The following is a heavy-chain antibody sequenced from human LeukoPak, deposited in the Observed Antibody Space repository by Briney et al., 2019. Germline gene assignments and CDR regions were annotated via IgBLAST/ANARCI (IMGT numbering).Heavy chain of an antibody. V-gene: IGHV3-7*01. CDR1: GFTFSTYW. CDR2: IKQDGGEK. D-gene: IGHD3/OR15-3a*01. Sequence: GGSLRLSCAASGFTFSTYWMSWVRQAPGKGLEWVANIKQDGGEKYYVDSVKGRFTISRDNAKNSLYLQMNSLRAEDTAVYYCARESEEFHFLTGYYYYYVMDVWGQGTTVTVSS. J-gene: IGHJ6*02. CDR3: ARESEEFHFLTGYYYYYVMDV.